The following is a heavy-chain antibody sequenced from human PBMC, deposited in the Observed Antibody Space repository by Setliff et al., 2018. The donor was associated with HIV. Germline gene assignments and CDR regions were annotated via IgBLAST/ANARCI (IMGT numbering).Heavy chain of an antibody. CDR3: ARDIGIRIMVAASDAFDI. Sequence: GESLKISCAAAGFTFSGYRMNWVRQAPGKGLEWVSYISSSSSTIYYADSVKGRFTISRDNAKNSLFLQMNSLRAEDTAVYYCARDIGIRIMVAASDAFDIWGQGTMVTV. CDR2: ISSSSSTI. CDR1: GFTFSGYR. V-gene: IGHV3-48*01. D-gene: IGHD2-8*01. J-gene: IGHJ3*02.